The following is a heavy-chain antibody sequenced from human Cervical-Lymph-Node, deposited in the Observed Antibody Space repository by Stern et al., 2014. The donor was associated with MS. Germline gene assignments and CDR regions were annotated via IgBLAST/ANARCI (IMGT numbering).Heavy chain of an antibody. J-gene: IGHJ4*02. CDR3: AKARGGDFRFWAVLEGFDH. CDR2: IIPALSPA. V-gene: IGHV1-69*01. D-gene: IGHD3-3*01. CDR1: GGTFNNLN. Sequence: QVQLVQAGAEVKKPGSSVRGSCKASGGTFNNLNINWVRQAPGRGLDWMGGIIPALSPANYAQENQGRDTNTAEEYTSTVYMELSSLRSEDTAVYYCAKARGGDFRFWAVLEGFDHWGEGTLVTVSS.